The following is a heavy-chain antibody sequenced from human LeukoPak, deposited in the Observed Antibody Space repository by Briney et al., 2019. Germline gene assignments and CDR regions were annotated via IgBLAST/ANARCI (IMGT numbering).Heavy chain of an antibody. CDR1: GGSISSYY. J-gene: IGHJ4*02. CDR2: IYYSGST. D-gene: IGHD3-10*01. CDR3: ASSPIPYYGSGSYPCYFDY. V-gene: IGHV4-59*01. Sequence: SETLSLTCTVSGGSISSYYWSWIRQPPGKGLEWIGYIYYSGSTNYNPSLKSRVTISVDTSKNQFSLKLSSVTAADTAVYYCASSPIPYYGSGSYPCYFDYWGQGTLVTVSS.